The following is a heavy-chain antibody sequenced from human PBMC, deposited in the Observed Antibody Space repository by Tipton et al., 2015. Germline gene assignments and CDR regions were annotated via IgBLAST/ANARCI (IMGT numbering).Heavy chain of an antibody. D-gene: IGHD5-12*01. J-gene: IGHJ4*02. CDR2: ILTTSDTI. Sequence: GSLRLSCAASGLAFDDNGMSWVRQVPGKGLEWVSYILTTSDTIHYADSVKGRFTISRDNGKNSLHLQMNSLRAEDTAVYYCARSGGYGWDYWGQGTLVTVSS. V-gene: IGHV3-48*01. CDR1: GLAFDDNG. CDR3: ARSGGYGWDY.